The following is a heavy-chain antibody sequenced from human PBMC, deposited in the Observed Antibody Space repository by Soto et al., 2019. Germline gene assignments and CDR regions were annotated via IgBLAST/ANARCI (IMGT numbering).Heavy chain of an antibody. V-gene: IGHV1-18*04. CDR3: ARGPHYYISGSPSWSTAD. J-gene: IGHJ4*02. CDR2: ISAYNGNT. CDR1: GYTFSNYG. D-gene: IGHD3-10*01. Sequence: ASVKVSCKASGYTFSNYGITWVRQAPGQGLEWMGWISAYNGNTNYAEKIQGRVTMTTDTSTTTAYMELRSLRSDDTAVYYCARGPHYYISGSPSWSTADWGQGTLVTVSS.